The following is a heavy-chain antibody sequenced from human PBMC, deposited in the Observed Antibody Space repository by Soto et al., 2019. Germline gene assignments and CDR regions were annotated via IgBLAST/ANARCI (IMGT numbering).Heavy chain of an antibody. J-gene: IGHJ4*02. V-gene: IGHV4-61*08. CDR3: ARALKLPGSGTYDY. CDR2: IYYRGTT. Sequence: SETLSLTCNVSGASVSSDDYYWTWLRQPPGKGLEWIGYIYYRGTTHYSPSLKSRVSMSVDTSRNQFSLNLTSVTAADTAVYYCARALKLPGSGTYDYWGQGTLVTVSS. CDR1: GASVSSDDYY. D-gene: IGHD1-7*01.